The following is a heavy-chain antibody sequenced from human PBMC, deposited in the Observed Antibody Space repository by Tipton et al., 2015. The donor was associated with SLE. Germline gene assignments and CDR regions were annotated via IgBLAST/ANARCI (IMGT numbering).Heavy chain of an antibody. CDR3: ARGKRHLSRLFQLNWFEA. J-gene: IGHJ5*02. V-gene: IGHV1-69*05. CDR2: IIPIFGTA. D-gene: IGHD6-25*01. CDR1: GGTFSSYA. Sequence: QSGAEVKKPGSSVKVSCKASGGTFSSYAISWVRQAPGQGLEWMGGIIPIFGTANYAQKFQGRVTITTDESTSTAYMELRSLRSEDTAVYYCARGKRHLSRLFQLNWFEAWGQGNLVTVSS.